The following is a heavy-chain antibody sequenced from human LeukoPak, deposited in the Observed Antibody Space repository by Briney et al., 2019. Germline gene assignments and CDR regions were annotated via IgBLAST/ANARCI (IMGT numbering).Heavy chain of an antibody. V-gene: IGHV1-58*01. CDR3: AAVDVVGATRGAFDI. J-gene: IGHJ3*02. CDR1: GFTFTSSA. D-gene: IGHD1-26*01. CDR2: IVVGSGNT. Sequence: GTSVKVSCKASGFTFTSSAVQWVRQARGQRLEWIGWIVVGSGNTNYAQKFQERVTITRDMSTSTAYMELSSLRSEDTAVYYCAAVDVVGATRGAFDIWGQGQWSPSLQ.